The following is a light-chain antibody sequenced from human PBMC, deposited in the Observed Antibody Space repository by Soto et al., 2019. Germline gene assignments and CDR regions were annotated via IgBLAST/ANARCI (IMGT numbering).Light chain of an antibody. V-gene: IGKV3-20*01. J-gene: IGKJ4*01. CDR1: QSVSSSY. CDR3: QQYGTSPLT. Sequence: EIVLTQSPGTLSLSPGERATLSCRASQSVSSSYLAWYQQKPGQAPRLLIYGASSRATGIPDRFSGGGSGTDFTITISRLEPEDFAVYYCQQYGTSPLTFGGGTKVEIK. CDR2: GAS.